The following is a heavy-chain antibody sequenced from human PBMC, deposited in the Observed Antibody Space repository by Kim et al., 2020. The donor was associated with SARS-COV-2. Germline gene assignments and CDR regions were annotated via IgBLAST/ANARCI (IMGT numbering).Heavy chain of an antibody. Sequence: SETLSPTCTVSGGSISSSSYYWGWIRQPPGKGLEWIGSIYYSGSTYYNPSLKSRVTISVDTSKNQFSLKLSSVTAADTAVYYCARVTVTLFYYYYGMDV. J-gene: IGHJ6*01. CDR3: ARVTVTLFYYYYGMDV. CDR2: IYYSGST. V-gene: IGHV4-39*07. CDR1: GGSISSSSYY. D-gene: IGHD4-17*01.